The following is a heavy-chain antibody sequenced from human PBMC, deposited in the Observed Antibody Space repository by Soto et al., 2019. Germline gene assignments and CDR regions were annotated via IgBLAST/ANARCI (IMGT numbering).Heavy chain of an antibody. Sequence: ASVKVSCKASGYSFINFGINWVRQAPGQGLEWMGWISAYNGDTNYAQKFQGRVTMTTDTSTSTAYMELRSLRSDDTAVYYCARRAIIGTTSPFDDWGQGTLVTVSS. J-gene: IGHJ4*02. D-gene: IGHD1-7*01. CDR3: ARRAIIGTTSPFDD. CDR1: GYSFINFG. CDR2: ISAYNGDT. V-gene: IGHV1-18*01.